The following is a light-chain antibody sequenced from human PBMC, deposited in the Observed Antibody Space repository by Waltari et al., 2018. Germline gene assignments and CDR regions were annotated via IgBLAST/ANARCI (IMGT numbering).Light chain of an antibody. V-gene: IGKV4-1*01. Sequence: DIVMTQSPDSLAVSLGERATINCKSTQTVLHSSNNKNYLAWYQQKPGQPPKLLIYWASTRESGVPYRFSGSGSETDFTLTSSNLQAEDVAVYYCQQYYNTPLTFGGGTKVEIK. CDR1: QTVLHSSNNKNY. CDR2: WAS. J-gene: IGKJ4*01. CDR3: QQYYNTPLT.